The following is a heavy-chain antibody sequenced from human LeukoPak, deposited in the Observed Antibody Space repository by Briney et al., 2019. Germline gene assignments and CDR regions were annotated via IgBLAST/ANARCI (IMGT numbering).Heavy chain of an antibody. D-gene: IGHD3-22*01. CDR2: INPNSGGT. J-gene: IGHJ4*02. Sequence: ASVKVSCKASGYTSTGYYMHWVRQAPGQGLEWMGWINPNSGGTNYAQKFQGTVTMTRDTSISTAYMELSRLRSDDTAVYYCASAWAGSSGHDYWGQGTLVTVSS. V-gene: IGHV1-2*02. CDR1: GYTSTGYY. CDR3: ASAWAGSSGHDY.